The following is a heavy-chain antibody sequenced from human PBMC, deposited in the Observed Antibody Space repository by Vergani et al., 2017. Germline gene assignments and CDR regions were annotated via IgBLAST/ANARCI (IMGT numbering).Heavy chain of an antibody. J-gene: IGHJ4*02. CDR3: ASYGSGSYSLDY. D-gene: IGHD3-10*01. CDR1: GGSISSGSYY. Sequence: QVQLQESGPGLVKPSQTLSLTCTVSGGSISSGSYYWSWIRQPAGKGLEWIGRIYTSGSTNYNPSLKSRVTISVDTSKNQFSLKLSSVTAADTAVYYCASYGSGSYSLDYWGQGTTVTISS. CDR2: IYTSGST. V-gene: IGHV4-61*02.